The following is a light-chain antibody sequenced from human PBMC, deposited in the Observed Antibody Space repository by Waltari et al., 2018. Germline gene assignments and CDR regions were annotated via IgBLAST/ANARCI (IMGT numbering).Light chain of an antibody. Sequence: DIQMTQSPSSLSASVGDRVTIPCRASQSISSYLNWYQQKPGKAPKLLIYAASNLQSGVPSRFSGSGSGTDFTLTISSLQPEDFATYYCQQSYSTPITFGQGTRLEIK. CDR2: AAS. J-gene: IGKJ5*01. CDR3: QQSYSTPIT. V-gene: IGKV1-39*01. CDR1: QSISSY.